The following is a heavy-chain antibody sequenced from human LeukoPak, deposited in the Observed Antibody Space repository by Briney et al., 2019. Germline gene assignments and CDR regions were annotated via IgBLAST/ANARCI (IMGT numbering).Heavy chain of an antibody. CDR1: EFTFSSYW. Sequence: GGSLRLSRAASEFTFSSYWMSWVRQAPGKGLEWVANIKQDGSEKYYVDSVKGRFTISRDNAKNSLYLQMNSLRAEDTAVYYCARDSSGWYVRLPLDYWGQGTLVTVSS. CDR2: IKQDGSEK. V-gene: IGHV3-7*01. CDR3: ARDSSGWYVRLPLDY. J-gene: IGHJ4*02. D-gene: IGHD6-19*01.